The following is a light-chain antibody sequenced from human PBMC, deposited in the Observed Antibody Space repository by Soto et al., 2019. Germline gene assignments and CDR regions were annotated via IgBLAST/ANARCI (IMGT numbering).Light chain of an antibody. CDR2: GAS. J-gene: IGKJ4*01. CDR1: QSIGKSY. V-gene: IGKV3-20*01. Sequence: TVLTHAPCPVSLSTGESATLSFRASQSIGKSYVAWFQHKPGQAPRLLIYGASTRATGIPDRFRGSGSGTDFTLTVSRLESEDFAVYYCQQYAESPLTFGGGTKVEIK. CDR3: QQYAESPLT.